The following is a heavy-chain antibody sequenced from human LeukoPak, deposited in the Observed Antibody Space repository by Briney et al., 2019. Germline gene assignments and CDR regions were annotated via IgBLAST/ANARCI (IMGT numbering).Heavy chain of an antibody. CDR1: GFTFSSYG. CDR3: ARAEDYDSSGYVDAFDI. Sequence: GGSLRLSCAASGFTFSSYGMHWVRQAPGKGLEWVAVIWHDGSNDYYADSVKGRFSISRDNSKNTLYLHMNSLRAEDTALYYCARAEDYDSSGYVDAFDIWGQGTRVPVSS. CDR2: IWHDGSND. V-gene: IGHV3-33*01. J-gene: IGHJ3*02. D-gene: IGHD3-22*01.